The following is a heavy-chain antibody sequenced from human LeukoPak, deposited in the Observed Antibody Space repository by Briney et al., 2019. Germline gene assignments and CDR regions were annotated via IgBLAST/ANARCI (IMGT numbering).Heavy chain of an antibody. CDR3: ARYSVVTPWVAFDI. Sequence: ASVKVSCKASGYTFTGYYMHWVRQAPGQGLEWMGWINPDSGSTNYAQKFQGRVTMTRDTSISTAYMELSRLRSDDTAVYYCARYSVVTPWVAFDIWGQGTMVTVSS. V-gene: IGHV1-2*02. CDR1: GYTFTGYY. D-gene: IGHD4-23*01. CDR2: INPDSGST. J-gene: IGHJ3*02.